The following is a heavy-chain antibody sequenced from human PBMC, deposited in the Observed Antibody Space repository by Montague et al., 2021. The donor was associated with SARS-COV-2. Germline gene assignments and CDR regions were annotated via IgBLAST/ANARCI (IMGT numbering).Heavy chain of an antibody. Sequence: SETLSLTCTVSGDSISSSNYYWSWIRQPPGKGLEWIGSIYYRGSTYYNPSLKSRVTVSVGTSKNQFSLKLSSVTAADTAVYYCARDLAPYYGSGSYYNPIDAFDIWGQGTMVTVSS. CDR2: IYYRGST. CDR3: ARDLAPYYGSGSYYNPIDAFDI. CDR1: GDSISSSNYY. J-gene: IGHJ3*02. D-gene: IGHD3-10*01. V-gene: IGHV4-39*07.